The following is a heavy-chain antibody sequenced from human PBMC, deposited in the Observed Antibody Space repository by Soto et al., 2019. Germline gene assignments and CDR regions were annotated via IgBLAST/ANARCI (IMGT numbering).Heavy chain of an antibody. CDR3: ARLNARGYSYGYPYYYYGMDV. J-gene: IGHJ6*02. D-gene: IGHD5-18*01. Sequence: GASVKVSCKASGYTFTSYAMHWVRQAPGQRLEWMGWINAGNGNTKYSQKFQGRVTITRDTSAGTAYMELSSLRSEDTAVYYCARLNARGYSYGYPYYYYGMDVWGQGTTVTVSS. CDR2: INAGNGNT. CDR1: GYTFTSYA. V-gene: IGHV1-3*01.